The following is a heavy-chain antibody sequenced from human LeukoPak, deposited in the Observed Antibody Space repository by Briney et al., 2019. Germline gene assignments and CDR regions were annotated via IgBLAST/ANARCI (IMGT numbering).Heavy chain of an antibody. CDR3: ARDFAAAGTSYYYYGMDV. V-gene: IGHV4-39*07. Sequence: PSETLSLTCTVSGGSISSSSYYWGWIRQPPGKGLEWIGSIYYSGSTYYNPSLKSRVTISVDTSKNQFSLKLSSVTAADTAVYYCARDFAAAGTSYYYYGMDVWGQGTTVTVSS. J-gene: IGHJ6*02. CDR1: GGSISSSSYY. CDR2: IYYSGST. D-gene: IGHD6-13*01.